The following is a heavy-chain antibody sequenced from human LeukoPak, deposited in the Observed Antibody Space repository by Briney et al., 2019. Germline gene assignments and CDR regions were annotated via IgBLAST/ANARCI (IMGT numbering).Heavy chain of an antibody. CDR3: ARDKSRQWLPPLGAFDI. CDR2: IYYSGST. CDR1: GGSISSSSYY. J-gene: IGHJ3*02. Sequence: KASETLSLTCTVSGGSISSSSYYWGWIRQPPGKGLEWIGSIYYSGSTYYNPSLKSRVTISVDTSKNQFSLKLSSVTAADTAVYYCARDKSRQWLPPLGAFDIWGQGTMVTVSS. D-gene: IGHD6-19*01. V-gene: IGHV4-39*07.